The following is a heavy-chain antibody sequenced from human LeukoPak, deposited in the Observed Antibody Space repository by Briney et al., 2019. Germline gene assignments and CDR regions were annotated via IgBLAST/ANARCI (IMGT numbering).Heavy chain of an antibody. J-gene: IGHJ6*03. CDR3: AKGTHSGYSYGYYYYYYMDV. CDR2: ISGSGGST. V-gene: IGHV3-23*01. Sequence: GGSLRLSCAASGFTFSSYAMSWVRQAPGKGLEWVSAISGSGGSTYYADSVKGRFTISRDNSKNTLYLQMNSLRAEDTAVYYCAKGTHSGYSYGYYYYYYMDVWGKGTTVTVSS. CDR1: GFTFSSYA. D-gene: IGHD5-18*01.